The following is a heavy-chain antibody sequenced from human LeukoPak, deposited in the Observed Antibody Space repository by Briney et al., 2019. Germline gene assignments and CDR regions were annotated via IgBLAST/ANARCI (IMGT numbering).Heavy chain of an antibody. CDR2: ISSSSSTI. CDR3: ARDAILAAYPRAYWYFDL. D-gene: IGHD6-13*01. V-gene: IGHV3-48*02. Sequence: GGSLRLSCAASGFTFSSYSMNWVRQAPGKGLEWVSYISSSSSTIYYADSVKGRFTISRDNAKNSLYLQMNSLRDEDTAVYYCARDAILAAYPRAYWYFDLWGRGTLVTVSS. J-gene: IGHJ2*01. CDR1: GFTFSSYS.